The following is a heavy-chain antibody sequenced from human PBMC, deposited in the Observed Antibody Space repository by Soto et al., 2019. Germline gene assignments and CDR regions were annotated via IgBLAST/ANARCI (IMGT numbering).Heavy chain of an antibody. CDR3: ARGDIVLVPAAPRVGYYYYGMDV. V-gene: IGHV4-61*01. CDR2: IYYSGST. Sequence: QVQLQESGPGLVKPSETLSLTCTVSGGSVSSGSYYWSWIRQPPGKGLEWIGYIYYSGSTNYNPSLKSRVTISVDTSKNQFSLKLSSVTAADTAVYYCARGDIVLVPAAPRVGYYYYGMDVWGQGTTVTVSS. J-gene: IGHJ6*02. CDR1: GGSVSSGSYY. D-gene: IGHD2-2*01.